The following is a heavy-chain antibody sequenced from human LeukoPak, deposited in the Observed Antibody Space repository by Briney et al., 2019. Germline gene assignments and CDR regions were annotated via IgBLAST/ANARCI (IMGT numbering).Heavy chain of an antibody. Sequence: ASVKVSCTASGGTFSSYAISWVRQAPGQGLEWMGGIIPIFGTANYAQKFQGRVTITADESTSTAYMGLSSLRSEDTAVYYCARDKASTSWFDPWGQGTLVTVSS. CDR1: GGTFSSYA. CDR2: IIPIFGTA. V-gene: IGHV1-69*13. J-gene: IGHJ5*02. CDR3: ARDKASTSWFDP. D-gene: IGHD1/OR15-1a*01.